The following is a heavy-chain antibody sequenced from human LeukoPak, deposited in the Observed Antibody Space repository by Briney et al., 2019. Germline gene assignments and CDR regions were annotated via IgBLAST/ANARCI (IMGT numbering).Heavy chain of an antibody. Sequence: GGSLRLSCAASGFSFSHFWMHWVRQAPGKGLEWVSSITSSSSYIYYADSVKGRFTISRDNAKNSLYLQMNSLRAEDTGLYYCARVGSGWPKWYFDLWGRGTLVTVSS. CDR2: ITSSSSYI. J-gene: IGHJ2*01. V-gene: IGHV3-21*01. D-gene: IGHD6-19*01. CDR3: ARVGSGWPKWYFDL. CDR1: GFSFSHFW.